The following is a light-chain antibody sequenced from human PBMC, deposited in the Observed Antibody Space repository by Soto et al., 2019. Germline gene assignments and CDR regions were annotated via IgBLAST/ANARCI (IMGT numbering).Light chain of an antibody. Sequence: QSSLTQPASVSGSPGQSIAISCTGTSSDVGGYNYVSWYQQHPGKAPKLMIYDVSNRPSGVSDRFSGSKSGNTASLTISGLQVEDEADYYCSSYTTSSTYVFGTGTKDTVL. CDR3: SSYTTSSTYV. V-gene: IGLV2-14*01. J-gene: IGLJ1*01. CDR1: SSDVGGYNY. CDR2: DVS.